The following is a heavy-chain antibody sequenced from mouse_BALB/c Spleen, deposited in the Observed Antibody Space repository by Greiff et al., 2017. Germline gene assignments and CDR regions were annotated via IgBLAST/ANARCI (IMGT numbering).Heavy chain of an antibody. CDR3: ARRGLLFDY. V-gene: IGHV5-6-3*01. J-gene: IGHJ2*01. Sequence: EVMLVESGGGLVQPGGSLKLSCAASGFTFSSYGMSWVRQTPDKRLELVATINSNGGSTYYPDSVKGRFTISRDNAKNTLYLQMSSLKSEDTAMYYCARRGLLFDYWGQGTTLTVSS. CDR1: GFTFSSYG. CDR2: INSNGGST. D-gene: IGHD2-3*01.